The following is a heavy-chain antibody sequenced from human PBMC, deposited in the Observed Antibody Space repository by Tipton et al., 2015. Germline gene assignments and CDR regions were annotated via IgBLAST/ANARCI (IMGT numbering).Heavy chain of an antibody. J-gene: IGHJ4*02. Sequence: TLSLTCTVSGASISSSYYWGWIRQPPGQGLEWIGNIFSSGSTYYNPSLKSRVTISVDTSENQFSLNLRSVTAADTAVYFCAKTHGAYDWYLDQWGQGTLVTVSS. CDR2: IFSSGST. D-gene: IGHD5-12*01. V-gene: IGHV4-39*07. CDR1: GASISSSYY. CDR3: AKTHGAYDWYLDQ.